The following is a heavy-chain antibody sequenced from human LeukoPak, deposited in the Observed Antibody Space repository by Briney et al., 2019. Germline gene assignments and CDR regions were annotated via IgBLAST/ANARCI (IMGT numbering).Heavy chain of an antibody. Sequence: ASVKVSCKASGYTFTSYYMHWVRQAPGQGLEWKGIINPSGGSTSYAQKFQGRVTMTRDTSTSTVYMELSSLRSEDTAVYYCASPVVPAAVTPYYYYYGMDVWGQGTTVTVSS. CDR1: GYTFTSYY. J-gene: IGHJ6*02. CDR3: ASPVVPAAVTPYYYYYGMDV. D-gene: IGHD2-2*01. CDR2: INPSGGST. V-gene: IGHV1-46*01.